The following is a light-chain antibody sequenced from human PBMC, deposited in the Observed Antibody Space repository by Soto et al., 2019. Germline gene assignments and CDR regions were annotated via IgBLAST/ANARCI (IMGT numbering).Light chain of an antibody. J-gene: IGLJ2*01. CDR2: DVS. Sequence: QSALTQPASVSGSPGQSITISCTGTSSDVGGYNFVSWYQQYPGKAPKLMIYDVSSRPSGVSNRFSGSKSGNTASLTISGLQAEDDAVYSCSSYRSGNTVVVFGGGTKVTVL. CDR3: SSYRSGNTVVV. V-gene: IGLV2-14*01. CDR1: SSDVGGYNF.